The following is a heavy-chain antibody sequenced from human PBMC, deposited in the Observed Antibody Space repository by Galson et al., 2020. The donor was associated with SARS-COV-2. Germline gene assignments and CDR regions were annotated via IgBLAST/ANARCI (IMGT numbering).Heavy chain of an antibody. CDR1: GFTFSNAW. V-gene: IGHV3-15*01. D-gene: IGHD2-15*01. J-gene: IGHJ4*02. CDR2: IRTNTDGGAT. Sequence: GGSLRLSCSASGFTFSNAWMRWVRQAPGKGLEWVGLIRTNTDGGATDYAAPVKGRFTISRDDSKNTLYLQMYSLKTEDTAVYYCTTDPGGVGGFDYWSQGTLVTVSS. CDR3: TTDPGGVGGFDY.